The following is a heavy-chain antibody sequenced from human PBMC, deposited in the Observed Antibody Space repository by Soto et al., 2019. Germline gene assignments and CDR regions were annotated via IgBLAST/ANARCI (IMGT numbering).Heavy chain of an antibody. J-gene: IGHJ4*02. Sequence: QVQLVESGGGVVQPGRSLRLSCAASGFTFSSYGMHWVRQAPGKGLEWVAVIWYDGSNKYYADSVKGRFTISRDNSKNTLNLRMNSLRAEDTAVYYGARVEGSGWTQYYFDYWGQGTLVTVSS. V-gene: IGHV3-33*01. CDR1: GFTFSSYG. CDR3: ARVEGSGWTQYYFDY. D-gene: IGHD6-19*01. CDR2: IWYDGSNK.